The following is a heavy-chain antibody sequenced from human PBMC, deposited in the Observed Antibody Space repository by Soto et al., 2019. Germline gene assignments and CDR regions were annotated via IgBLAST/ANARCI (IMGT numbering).Heavy chain of an antibody. CDR1: GGSISSGGYS. CDR3: ARGGTVRSNKNRVTTNNWFDP. Sequence: QLQLQESGSGLVKPSQTLSLTCAVSGGSISSGGYSWSWIRQPPGKGLEWIGYIYHSGSTYYNPSLKSRVTISVDRSKNQFSLKLSSVTAADTAVYYCARGGTVRSNKNRVTTNNWFDPWGQGTLVTVSS. V-gene: IGHV4-30-2*01. D-gene: IGHD3-16*01. CDR2: IYHSGST. J-gene: IGHJ5*02.